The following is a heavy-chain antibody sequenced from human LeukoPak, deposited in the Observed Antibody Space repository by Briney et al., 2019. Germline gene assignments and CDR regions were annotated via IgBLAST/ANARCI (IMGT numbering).Heavy chain of an antibody. CDR1: GGTFSSYA. J-gene: IGHJ6*02. D-gene: IGHD3-9*01. CDR2: IIPIFGTA. Sequence: SVKASCKASGGTFSSYAISWVRQAPGQGLEWMGGIIPIFGTANYAQKFQGRVTITADESTSTAYMELSSLRSEDTAVYYCARGAIDIDGMDVWGQGTTVTVSS. V-gene: IGHV1-69*01. CDR3: ARGAIDIDGMDV.